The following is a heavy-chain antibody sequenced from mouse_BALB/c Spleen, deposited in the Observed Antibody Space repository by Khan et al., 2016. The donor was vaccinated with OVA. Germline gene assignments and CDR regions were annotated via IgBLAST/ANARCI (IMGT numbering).Heavy chain of an antibody. Sequence: VQLQQSGAELVRPGASVQLSCTTSGYIFTSYWIHWVNQRSGQGLEWIARIYLGTDNAYYNERLKDKATLTADKSSSTSYMQISSLKSEDSAVYFCAREEALYYFDYWGQGTTLTVSS. CDR3: AREEALYYFDY. J-gene: IGHJ2*01. CDR2: IYLGTDNA. V-gene: IGHV1-76*01. CDR1: GYIFTSYW. D-gene: IGHD3-2*02.